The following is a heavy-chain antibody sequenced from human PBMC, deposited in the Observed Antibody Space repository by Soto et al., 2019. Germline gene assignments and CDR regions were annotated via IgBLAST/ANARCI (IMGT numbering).Heavy chain of an antibody. CDR2: IHHSGST. CDR3: ARVPHYDILTGPDY. Sequence: SETLSLTCAVYGGSFSSYYWSWIRQPPGKGLEWIGEIHHSGSTRYADSVKGRFTISRDNAKNSLYLQMNSLRAEDTALYYCARVPHYDILTGPDYWGQGTLVTVSS. D-gene: IGHD3-9*01. CDR1: GGSFSSYY. J-gene: IGHJ4*02. V-gene: IGHV4-34*10.